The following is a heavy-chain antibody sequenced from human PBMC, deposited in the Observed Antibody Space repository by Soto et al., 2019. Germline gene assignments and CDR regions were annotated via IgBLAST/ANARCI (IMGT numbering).Heavy chain of an antibody. J-gene: IGHJ5*02. V-gene: IGHV4-31*03. CDR2: IYYSGST. Sequence: SETLSLTCTVSGGSISSGGYYWSWIRQHPGKGLEWIGYIYYSGSTYYNPSLKSRVTISVDTSKNQFSLKLSSVTAADTAVYYCAREVVVRGVIGSTIDPWGQGTLVTVSS. CDR1: GGSISSGGYY. D-gene: IGHD3-10*01. CDR3: AREVVVRGVIGSTIDP.